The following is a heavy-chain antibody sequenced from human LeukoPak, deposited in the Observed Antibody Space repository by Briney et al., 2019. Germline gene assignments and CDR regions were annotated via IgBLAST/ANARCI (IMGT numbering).Heavy chain of an antibody. CDR1: GFIFSNYA. CDR3: GRDSTYWYDSGSSGPHYFDY. V-gene: IGHV3-30*01. D-gene: IGHD3-10*01. J-gene: IGHJ4*02. Sequence: PGGSLRLSCAASGFIFSNYALHWVRQAPGKGLEWVALISSDGSKTYHADSVKGRFRISRDNSKNTLYLQLNSLRAEDTSVYYCGRDSTYWYDSGSSGPHYFDYWGQGTLVTVSS. CDR2: ISSDGSKT.